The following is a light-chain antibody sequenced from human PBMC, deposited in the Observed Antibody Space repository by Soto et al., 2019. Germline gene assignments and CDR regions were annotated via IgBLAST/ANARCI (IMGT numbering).Light chain of an antibody. V-gene: IGKV3-20*01. CDR1: QSVSNNY. J-gene: IGKJ2*01. Sequence: EVVLTQSPGTLSLSPGERATLSCRASQSVSNNYFAWYQQKPGQAPRLLIFGSSDRATGIPDRFSGSGSGTEFTLTISRREPEDFAVYYWQQYGSSPPYTFGQGTKLEIK. CDR2: GSS. CDR3: QQYGSSPPYT.